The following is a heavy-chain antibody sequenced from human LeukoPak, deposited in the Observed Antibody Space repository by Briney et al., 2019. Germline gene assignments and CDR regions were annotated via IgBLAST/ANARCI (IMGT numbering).Heavy chain of an antibody. CDR1: GFTFSSYG. V-gene: IGHV3-23*01. CDR2: ISGSGGST. Sequence: GGSLRLSCAASGFTFSSYGMSWVRQAPGKGLEWVSAISGSGGSTYYAGSVKGRFTISRDNSKNTLYLQMNSLRAEDTAVYYCAKGNDILTGHHPFDYWGQGTLVTVSS. D-gene: IGHD3-9*01. CDR3: AKGNDILTGHHPFDY. J-gene: IGHJ4*02.